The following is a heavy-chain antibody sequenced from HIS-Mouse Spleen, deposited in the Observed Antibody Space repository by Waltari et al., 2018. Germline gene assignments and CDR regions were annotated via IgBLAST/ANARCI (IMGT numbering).Heavy chain of an antibody. CDR1: GGSISSSSYY. CDR2: IYYSGST. D-gene: IGHD4-17*01. CDR3: AYGDYFDY. Sequence: QLQLQESGTGLVKPSATLSLTRTVSGGSISSSSYYWGWIRQPPGKGLEWIGSIYYSGSTYYNPSLKSRVTISVDTSKNQFSLKLSSVTAADTAVYYCAYGDYFDYWGQGTLVTVSS. J-gene: IGHJ4*02. V-gene: IGHV4-39*01.